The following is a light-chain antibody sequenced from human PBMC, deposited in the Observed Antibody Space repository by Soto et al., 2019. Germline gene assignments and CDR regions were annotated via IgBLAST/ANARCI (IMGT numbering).Light chain of an antibody. CDR2: LGS. V-gene: IGKV2-28*01. CDR3: QQFYLIPPT. Sequence: DIVMTQSPLSLAVTPGEPASISCRSSQSLLNSNGYNYLDWYLQKPGQSPQLLIYLGSNRASGVPGRFSGSGSGTDFTLTISSLQAEDVAVYYCQQFYLIPPTFGQGTKVEIK. J-gene: IGKJ1*01. CDR1: QSLLNSNGYNY.